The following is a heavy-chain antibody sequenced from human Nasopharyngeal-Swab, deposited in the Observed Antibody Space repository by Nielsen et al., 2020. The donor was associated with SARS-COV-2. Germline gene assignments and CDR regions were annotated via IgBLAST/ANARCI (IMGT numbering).Heavy chain of an antibody. CDR1: GFTFNNYA. CDR3: ARLVGLYCSDGACFSDS. Sequence: GESLKISCAASGFTFNNYALQWVRQAAGKGLEWVAIISHDGSQELYAESVRGRFTISRDNYKNAIYLQMNSLSAEDTALYYCARLVGLYCSDGACFSDSGGRGTLVTVSS. CDR2: ISHDGSQE. V-gene: IGHV3-30*04. D-gene: IGHD2-15*01. J-gene: IGHJ4*02.